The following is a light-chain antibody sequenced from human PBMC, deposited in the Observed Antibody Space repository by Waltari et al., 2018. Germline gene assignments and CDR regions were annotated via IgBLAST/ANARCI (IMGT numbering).Light chain of an antibody. Sequence: QSVLTQPPSVSGAPGQRVTISCTGSSSNIGAGYDVHWYQQLPGTAPKLLLYGNSNRPSGVPDRFSGSKSGTSASLAITGLQAEDEADYYCQSYDSSLSGPRVFGGGTKLTVL. CDR2: GNS. CDR1: SSNIGAGYD. J-gene: IGLJ3*02. V-gene: IGLV1-40*01. CDR3: QSYDSSLSGPRV.